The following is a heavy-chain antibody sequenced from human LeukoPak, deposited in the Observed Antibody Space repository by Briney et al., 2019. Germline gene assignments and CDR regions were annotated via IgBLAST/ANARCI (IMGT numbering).Heavy chain of an antibody. CDR1: GYTFTSYD. D-gene: IGHD6-19*01. J-gene: IGHJ5*02. CDR3: ARGRVAVAGGWFDP. Sequence: GASVKVSCKASGYTFTSYDINWVRQATGQGLEWMGWMNPNSGNTGYAQKFQGRVTMTRNTSISTAYMELSSLRSEDTAVYYCARGRVAVAGGWFDPWGQGTLVTVSS. V-gene: IGHV1-8*01. CDR2: MNPNSGNT.